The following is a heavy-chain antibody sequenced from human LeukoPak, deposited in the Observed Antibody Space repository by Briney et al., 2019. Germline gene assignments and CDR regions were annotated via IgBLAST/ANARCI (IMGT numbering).Heavy chain of an antibody. Sequence: GGSLRLSCAASGFTFSSYAMSWVRQAPGKGLEWVSAISGSGGSTYYADSVKGRFTISRDNSKNTLYLQMNSLRAEDTAVYYCAKVEGHPDVGYDFWSGPSGYFDYWGQGTLVTVSS. V-gene: IGHV3-23*01. CDR1: GFTFSSYA. J-gene: IGHJ4*02. CDR3: AKVEGHPDVGYDFWSGPSGYFDY. D-gene: IGHD3-3*01. CDR2: ISGSGGST.